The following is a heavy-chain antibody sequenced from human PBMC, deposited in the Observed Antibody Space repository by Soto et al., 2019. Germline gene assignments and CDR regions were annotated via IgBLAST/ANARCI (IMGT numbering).Heavy chain of an antibody. CDR1: GYTFTSYG. V-gene: IGHV1-18*04. Sequence: GASVKVSCKASGYTFTSYGISWVRQATGQGLEWMGWISAYNGNTNYAQKLQGRVTMTTDTSTSTAYMELRSLRSDDTAVYYCARDSEVGFLEWHRGFDPWGQGTLVTVSS. D-gene: IGHD3-3*01. CDR3: ARDSEVGFLEWHRGFDP. J-gene: IGHJ5*02. CDR2: ISAYNGNT.